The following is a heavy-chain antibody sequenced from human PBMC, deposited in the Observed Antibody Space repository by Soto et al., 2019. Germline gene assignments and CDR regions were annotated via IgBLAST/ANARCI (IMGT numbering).Heavy chain of an antibody. J-gene: IGHJ4*02. CDR3: ARFTTYYYDSRGYYPRDPFAY. V-gene: IGHV5-51*01. Sequence: GESLKISCKGSGYSFTSYWIGWVRQMPGKGLEWMGIIYPGDSDTRYSPSFQGQVTISADKSISTAYLQWSSLKASDTAMYYCARFTTYYYDSRGYYPRDPFAYWGQGTLVTVSS. D-gene: IGHD3-22*01. CDR1: GYSFTSYW. CDR2: IYPGDSDT.